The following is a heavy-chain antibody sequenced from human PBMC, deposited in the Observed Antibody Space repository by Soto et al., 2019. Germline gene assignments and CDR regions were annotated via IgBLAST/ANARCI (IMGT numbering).Heavy chain of an antibody. J-gene: IGHJ6*02. CDR3: ARSIVGATKTDYYYGMDV. D-gene: IGHD1-26*01. CDR1: GFTFSSYA. V-gene: IGHV3-30-3*01. CDR2: ISYDGSNK. Sequence: RLSCAASGFTFSSYAMHWVRQAPGKGLEWVAVISYDGSNKYYADSVKGRFTISRDNSKNTLYLQMNSLRAEDTAVYYCARSIVGATKTDYYYGMDVWGQGTTVTVSS.